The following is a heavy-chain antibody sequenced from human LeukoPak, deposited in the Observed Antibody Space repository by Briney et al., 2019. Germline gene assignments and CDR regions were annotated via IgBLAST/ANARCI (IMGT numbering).Heavy chain of an antibody. CDR2: IHYSGST. V-gene: IGHV4-59*01. J-gene: IGHJ4*02. CDR1: DGSISSYY. D-gene: IGHD3-22*01. CDR3: ARWGHFDTSGYFVVDY. Sequence: SETLSLTCTISDGSISSYYWNWIRQSPGKGLEWIGHIHYSGSTHYNPSLQSRVSISIDTSRKHFSLNLRSVTAVDTAVYYCARWGHFDTSGYFVVDYWGQGTLVTVSS.